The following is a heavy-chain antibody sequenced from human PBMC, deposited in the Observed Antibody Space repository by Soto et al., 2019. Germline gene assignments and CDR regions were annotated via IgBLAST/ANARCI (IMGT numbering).Heavy chain of an antibody. CDR1: GYTFTSYD. CDR2: MNPNSGNT. CDR3: ARGGAIAAAAHEDWFDP. Sequence: ASVKVSCKASGYTFTSYDINWVRQATGQGLEWMGWMNPNSGNTGYAQKFQGRVTMTRNTSISTAYMELSSLRSEDTAVYYCARGGAIAAAAHEDWFDPWGQGTLVTVSS. V-gene: IGHV1-8*02. D-gene: IGHD6-13*01. J-gene: IGHJ5*02.